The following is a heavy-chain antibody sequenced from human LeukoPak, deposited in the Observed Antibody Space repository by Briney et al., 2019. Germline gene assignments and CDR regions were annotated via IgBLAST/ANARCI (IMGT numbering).Heavy chain of an antibody. V-gene: IGHV3-48*04. CDR2: ISSSSSTI. CDR3: ARGQVYGDYGPRYFDY. D-gene: IGHD4-17*01. J-gene: IGHJ4*02. CDR1: GFTFSSYG. Sequence: PGGSLRLSCAASGFTFSSYGMHWVRQAPGKRLEWVSYISSSSSTIYYADSVKGRFTISRDNAKNSLYLQMNSLRAEDTAVYYCARGQVYGDYGPRYFDYWGQGTLVTVSS.